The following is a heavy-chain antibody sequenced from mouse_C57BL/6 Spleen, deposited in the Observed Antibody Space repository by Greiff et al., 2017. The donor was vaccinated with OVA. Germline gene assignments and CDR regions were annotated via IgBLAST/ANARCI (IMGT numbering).Heavy chain of an antibody. CDR1: GYTFTDYE. J-gene: IGHJ3*01. CDR3: TISAD. Sequence: QVQLKESGAELVRPGASVTLSCKASGYTFTDYEMHWVKQTPVHGLAWIGAIDPETGGTAYNQKFKGMAILTADKSSSTAYMELRSLTSEDSAVYYCTISADWGQGTLVTVSA. CDR2: IDPETGGT. V-gene: IGHV1-15*01.